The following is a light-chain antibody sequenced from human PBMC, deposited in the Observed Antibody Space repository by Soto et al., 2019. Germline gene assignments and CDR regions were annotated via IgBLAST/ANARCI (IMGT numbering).Light chain of an antibody. V-gene: IGKV1-39*01. CDR2: SAS. Sequence: DVQITQSPSSLSASVGDRVTIGFRASQTVSKFVNWYQQKPGKVPDILXYSASTLYSGVPSRFSGSGSGTEGTITISNLKKEDGATYYCQQTYSLPRTFAQGTKVDIK. CDR1: QTVSKF. J-gene: IGKJ1*01. CDR3: QQTYSLPRT.